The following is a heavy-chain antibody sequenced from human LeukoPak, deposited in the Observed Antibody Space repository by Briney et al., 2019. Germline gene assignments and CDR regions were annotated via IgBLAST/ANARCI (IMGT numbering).Heavy chain of an antibody. CDR3: TINAGRSRPSNV. D-gene: IGHD3-9*01. CDR2: IYYTGIS. CDR1: GASISASH. J-gene: IGHJ4*02. V-gene: IGHV4-59*03. Sequence: PSETLSLTCTVAGASISASHWSGIRQSPGKGLEWIGYIYYTGISKYNPSLTSRVTISLDTTKNEVSLRLTSVTAADTAVYYCTINAGRSRPSNVWGQGTLVTVSS.